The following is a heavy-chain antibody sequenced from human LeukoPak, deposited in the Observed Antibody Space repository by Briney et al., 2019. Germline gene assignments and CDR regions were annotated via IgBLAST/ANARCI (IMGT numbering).Heavy chain of an antibody. CDR2: IKQDGSEK. J-gene: IGHJ4*02. V-gene: IGHV3-7*01. CDR1: GFTFSSFW. D-gene: IGHD1-14*01. Sequence: GSLRLSCAASGFTFSSFWMSWVRQAPGKGLEWGANIKQDGSEKYYVDSLKGRFTISRDNAKNSLYLEMNSLRAEDTAVYYCARTGTPRAIYYFDYWGQGTLVTVSS. CDR3: ARTGTPRAIYYFDY.